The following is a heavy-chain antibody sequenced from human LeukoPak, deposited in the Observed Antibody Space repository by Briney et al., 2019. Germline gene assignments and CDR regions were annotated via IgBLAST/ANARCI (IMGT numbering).Heavy chain of an antibody. D-gene: IGHD2-2*01. J-gene: IGHJ6*02. Sequence: SETLSLTCTVSGGSISSYYWSWIRQPPGKGLEWIGYIYCSGSTNYNPSLKSRVTISVDTSKNQFSLKLSSVTAADTAVYYCARHIVVVPAAMLGYYYYGMDVWGQGTTVTVSS. V-gene: IGHV4-59*08. CDR1: GGSISSYY. CDR2: IYCSGST. CDR3: ARHIVVVPAAMLGYYYYGMDV.